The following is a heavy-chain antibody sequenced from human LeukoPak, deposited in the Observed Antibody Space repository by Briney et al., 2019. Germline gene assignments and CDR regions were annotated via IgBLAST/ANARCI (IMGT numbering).Heavy chain of an antibody. D-gene: IGHD2-2*01. Sequence: GTSLRLSCATSGFTFSSSGVHWVRQAPGKGLEWVAVIWYDGNNKYYADSVKGRFTISRDNSKNTLYLQMNSLRAEDTAVYYCAKDHDIVVVPAPPDYWGQGTLVTVSS. J-gene: IGHJ4*02. CDR1: GFTFSSSG. CDR3: AKDHDIVVVPAPPDY. CDR2: IWYDGNNK. V-gene: IGHV3-33*06.